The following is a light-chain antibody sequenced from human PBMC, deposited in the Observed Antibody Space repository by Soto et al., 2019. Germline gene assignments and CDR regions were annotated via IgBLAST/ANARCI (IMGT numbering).Light chain of an antibody. Sequence: QSVLTQPASVSGSPGQSITISCTGTSSDIGAYNYVSWYQHHPGKAPKFIIYDVSNRPSGVSDRFSGSKSGNTASLTISRLQAEDEADYYCNSYTSSSTYVLGTGTKVTVL. CDR3: NSYTSSSTYV. CDR2: DVS. V-gene: IGLV2-14*03. J-gene: IGLJ1*01. CDR1: SSDIGAYNY.